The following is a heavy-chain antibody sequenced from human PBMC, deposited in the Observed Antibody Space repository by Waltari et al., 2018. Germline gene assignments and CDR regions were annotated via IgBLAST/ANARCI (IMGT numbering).Heavy chain of an antibody. CDR2: LSATGSNT. V-gene: IGHV3-33*01. CDR3: ARDIAFGGVIVMNEAFDF. Sequence: QLYLVESGGGVVQPGRSLRLSCAASVFTFSSYGMHWVRQPPGKGREWVAVLSATGSNTYYADSVGGRFTISRDNSKNILYLQMNSLRAEDTAVYYCARDIAFGGVIVMNEAFDFRGRGTTVTVSP. CDR1: VFTFSSYG. D-gene: IGHD3-16*02. J-gene: IGHJ3*01.